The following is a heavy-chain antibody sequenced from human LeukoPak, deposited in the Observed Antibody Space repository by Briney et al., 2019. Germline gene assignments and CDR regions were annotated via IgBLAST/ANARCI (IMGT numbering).Heavy chain of an antibody. Sequence: PGGSLRLSCAASGFTFSSYAMSWVRQAPGKGLEWVSAISGSGGSTYYADSVKGRFTISRDNSKNTLYLQMNSLRAEDTAVYYCAKDPRGISSSWYNWFDPWGQGTLVTVSS. CDR3: AKDPRGISSSWYNWFDP. CDR1: GFTFSSYA. V-gene: IGHV3-23*01. D-gene: IGHD6-13*01. J-gene: IGHJ5*02. CDR2: ISGSGGST.